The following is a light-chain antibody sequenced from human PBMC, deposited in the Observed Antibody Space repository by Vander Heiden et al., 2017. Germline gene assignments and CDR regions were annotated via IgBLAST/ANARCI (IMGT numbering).Light chain of an antibody. Sequence: QSALTQPRSVSGSPGQSVTLSCTGPSSDVGGYNYVSWYHQHPGRAHKVFIYDVTQRPSGVPDRFSGSKAGNTASLTISGLKGEEEADYYCSTYAGSDTWVFGGGTKRTVL. CDR3: STYAGSDTWV. CDR2: DVT. V-gene: IGLV2-11*01. J-gene: IGLJ3*02. CDR1: SSDVGGYNY.